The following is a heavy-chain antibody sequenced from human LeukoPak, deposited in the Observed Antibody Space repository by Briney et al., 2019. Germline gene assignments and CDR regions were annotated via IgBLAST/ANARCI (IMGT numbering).Heavy chain of an antibody. V-gene: IGHV4-59*12. CDR2: IYYSGST. Sequence: PSETLSLTCTVSGGSISSYYWSWIRQPPGKGLEWIGYIYYSGSTYYNPSLKSRVTMSVDTSKNQFSLRLSSVTAADTAAYFCARENWRSKSIDFDSWGQGTLVTVSS. CDR3: ARENWRSKSIDFDS. CDR1: GGSISSYY. D-gene: IGHD6-6*01. J-gene: IGHJ4*02.